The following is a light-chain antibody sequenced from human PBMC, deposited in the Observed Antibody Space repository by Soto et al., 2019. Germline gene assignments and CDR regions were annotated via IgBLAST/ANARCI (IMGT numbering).Light chain of an antibody. CDR1: RYIRSD. V-gene: IGKV1-6*01. CDR2: GAS. J-gene: IGKJ1*01. CDR3: LQDYNYPWT. Sequence: AIQMTQSPSSLSASEGDRVNITCRASRYIRSDLSWYQQRPGQAPKVLIYGASSSQSGVPSRFRGSGYGTDFTLSISSLQPDDFATYFCLQDYNYPWTFGQGTKVDIK.